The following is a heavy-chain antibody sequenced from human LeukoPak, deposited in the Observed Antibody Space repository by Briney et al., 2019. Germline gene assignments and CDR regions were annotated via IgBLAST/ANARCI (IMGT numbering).Heavy chain of an antibody. J-gene: IGHJ4*02. V-gene: IGHV4-59*08. Sequence: PSETLSLTCTVSGASITGHYWSWIRQPPGKGLEWIGFIYYSGTTNYNPSLKSRVTISVDTSKNQFSLILSSVTAADTAVYYCARQLGGGIYFDYWGQGTLVTVSS. CDR3: ARQLGGGIYFDY. D-gene: IGHD3-16*01. CDR2: IYYSGTT. CDR1: GASITGHY.